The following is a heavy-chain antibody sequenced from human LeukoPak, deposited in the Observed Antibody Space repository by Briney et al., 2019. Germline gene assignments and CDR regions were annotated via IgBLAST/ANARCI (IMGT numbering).Heavy chain of an antibody. Sequence: QTGESLRLSCAASGFTFSSYGMNWVRQAPGKGLEWVSYVSSSSGTIYYADSVKGRFTISRDNAKNSLYLQMNSLRAEDTAVYYCARVDYGDYAGEDYWGQGTLVTVSS. CDR1: GFTFSSYG. CDR2: VSSSSGTI. V-gene: IGHV3-48*04. D-gene: IGHD4-17*01. J-gene: IGHJ4*02. CDR3: ARVDYGDYAGEDY.